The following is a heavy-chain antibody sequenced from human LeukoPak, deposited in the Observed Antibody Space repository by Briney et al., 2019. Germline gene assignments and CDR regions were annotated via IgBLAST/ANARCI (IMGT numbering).Heavy chain of an antibody. V-gene: IGHV4-59*01. CDR3: ARGGRDDDFWSGYSPFDS. CDR1: GGSISSYY. J-gene: IGHJ4*02. Sequence: SETLSLTCTVSGGSISSYYWSWIRQPPGKGLEWIGYIYYSGSTNYNPSLKSRVTISVDTSKNQFSLKLSSVTAADTAVYYCARGGRDDDFWSGYSPFDSWGQGTLVTVSS. D-gene: IGHD3-3*01. CDR2: IYYSGST.